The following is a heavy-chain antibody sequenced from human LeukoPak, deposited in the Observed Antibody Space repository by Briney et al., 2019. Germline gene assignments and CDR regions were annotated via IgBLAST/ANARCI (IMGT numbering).Heavy chain of an antibody. D-gene: IGHD2-2*01. CDR3: ARDSGQGYQLLIDY. J-gene: IGHJ4*02. Sequence: PGRSLRLSCAASGFTFSSYGMHWVRQAPGKGLEWVAVIWYDGSNKYYADSVKGRFTISRDNAKNSLYLQMNSLRAEDTALYYCARDSGQGYQLLIDYWGQGTLVTVSS. CDR2: IWYDGSNK. V-gene: IGHV3-33*01. CDR1: GFTFSSYG.